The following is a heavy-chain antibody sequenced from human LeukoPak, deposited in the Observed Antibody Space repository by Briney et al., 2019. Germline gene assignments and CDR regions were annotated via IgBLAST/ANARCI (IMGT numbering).Heavy chain of an antibody. V-gene: IGHV4-38-2*02. Sequence: SETLSLTCSVSGYSISSGYYWGWIRPPPGKGLEWIGSIYHSGSTYYNPSLKSRVTISVDTSKNQFSLKLSSVTAADTAVYYCASDIVVADGFFHSWGQGTPVTVSS. CDR2: IYHSGST. D-gene: IGHD3-22*01. CDR3: ASDIVVADGFFHS. CDR1: GYSISSGYY. J-gene: IGHJ4*02.